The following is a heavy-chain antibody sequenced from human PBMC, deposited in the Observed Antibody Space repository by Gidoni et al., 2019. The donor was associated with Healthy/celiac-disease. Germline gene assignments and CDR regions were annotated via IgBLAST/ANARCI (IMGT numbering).Heavy chain of an antibody. CDR3: ARALLLDGGDY. V-gene: IGHV3-11*06. CDR1: GFTFSDYY. Sequence: QVQLVESGGGLVKPGGSLRLSCAASGFTFSDYYMSWIRQAPGKGLEWVSYSSSSSSYTNYADAVKGRFTISRDNAKNALYLQMNSLRAEDTAVYYCARALLLDGGDYWGQGTLVTVSS. CDR2: SSSSSSYT. D-gene: IGHD2-15*01. J-gene: IGHJ4*02.